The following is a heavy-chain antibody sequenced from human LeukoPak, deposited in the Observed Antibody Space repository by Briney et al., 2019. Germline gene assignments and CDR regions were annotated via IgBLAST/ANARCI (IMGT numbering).Heavy chain of an antibody. CDR3: ASSGGSSRGYFDY. J-gene: IGHJ4*02. CDR2: IKQDGSEK. CDR1: GFTFTNSW. V-gene: IGHV3-7*01. D-gene: IGHD2-15*01. Sequence: PGGSLRLSCAASGFTFTNSWMSWVRQAPGKGLEWVANIKQDGSEKYYVDSVKGRFTISRDNAKSSLYLQMNSLRAEDRAVYYCASSGGSSRGYFDYWGQGTLVTASS.